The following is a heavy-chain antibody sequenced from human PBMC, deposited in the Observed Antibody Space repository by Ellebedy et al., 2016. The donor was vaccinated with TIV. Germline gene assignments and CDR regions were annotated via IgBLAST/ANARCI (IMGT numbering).Heavy chain of an antibody. J-gene: IGHJ4*02. CDR3: ARWARYCSGGICYGGYYFDY. V-gene: IGHV3-33*01. D-gene: IGHD2-15*01. Sequence: GESLKISXSASGFTFSNYGMNWVRQAPGKGLEWVAVIWYDGSNKYYGDSVKGRFTISRDNSKNSLYLQMNSLRAEDTAVYFCARWARYCSGGICYGGYYFDYWGQGTLVTVSS. CDR1: GFTFSNYG. CDR2: IWYDGSNK.